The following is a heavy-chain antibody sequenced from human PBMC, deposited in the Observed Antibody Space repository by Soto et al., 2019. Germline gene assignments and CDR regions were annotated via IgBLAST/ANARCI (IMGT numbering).Heavy chain of an antibody. CDR2: TSHSGGT. CDR3: ARVDRGTATTVVDAFDI. D-gene: IGHD1-1*01. V-gene: IGHV4-34*01. J-gene: IGHJ3*02. Sequence: QVQLQQWGAGLLKPSETLSLTCAVYGGFVTSGSYYWSWIRQPPGKGLEWIGETSHSGGTHFNPSLKSRVTISVDTSKNQFSLKMSSVTAADTALYYCARVDRGTATTVVDAFDIWGPGTMVTVSS. CDR1: GGFVTSGSYY.